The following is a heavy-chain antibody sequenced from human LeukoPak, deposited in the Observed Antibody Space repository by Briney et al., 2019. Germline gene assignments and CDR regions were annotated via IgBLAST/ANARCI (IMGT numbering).Heavy chain of an antibody. CDR1: GASISDYY. V-gene: IGHV4-59*01. Sequence: SETLSLTCTVYGASISDYYWNWIRQPPGKGLEWIGNTYYSGRANYSPSLKSRVTISVDTSKNQVSLRLSSVTAADTAVYYCAREPPRIRAFDIWGQGTMVTVSS. J-gene: IGHJ3*02. CDR3: AREPPRIRAFDI. D-gene: IGHD2-21*01. CDR2: TYYSGRA.